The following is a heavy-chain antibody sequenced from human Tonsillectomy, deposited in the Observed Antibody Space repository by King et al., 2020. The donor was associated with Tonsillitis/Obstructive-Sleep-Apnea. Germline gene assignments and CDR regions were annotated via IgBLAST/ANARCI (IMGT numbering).Heavy chain of an antibody. V-gene: IGHV3-23*04. D-gene: IGHD1-1*01. CDR1: GFTFRSYA. CDR3: AKDPSHCTIGTACYMDV. CDR2: ISSYGGST. Sequence: VQLVESGGGLVQPGGSLRLSCTASGFTFRSYAMTWVRQAPGKGLEWVSSISSYGGSTYYPDSVKGRFTISRDNSKNTLYLQMNSLRAEDTALYYCAKDPSHCTIGTACYMDVWGKGTTVTVSS. J-gene: IGHJ6*03.